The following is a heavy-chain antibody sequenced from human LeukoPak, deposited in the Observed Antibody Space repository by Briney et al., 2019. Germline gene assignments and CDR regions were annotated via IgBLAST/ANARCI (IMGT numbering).Heavy chain of an antibody. D-gene: IGHD5-18*01. CDR1: GFTFTNYW. CDR2: IKDDGSAK. CDR3: ARADWDTAMIDY. J-gene: IGHJ4*02. V-gene: IGHV3-7*01. Sequence: GGSLRLSCAASGFTFTNYWMTWVRQAPGKGLEWVANIKDDGSAKYYVDSVKGRFTISRDDAKNSLYLQMNSLRAEDTAVYYCARADWDTAMIDYWGQGTLVTVSS.